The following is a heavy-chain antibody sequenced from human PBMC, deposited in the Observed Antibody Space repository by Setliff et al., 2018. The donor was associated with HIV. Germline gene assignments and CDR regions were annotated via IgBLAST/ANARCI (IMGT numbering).Heavy chain of an antibody. CDR1: GFNFSSYW. D-gene: IGHD2-2*01. V-gene: IGHV3-73*01. CDR2: IRTKANSYAT. Sequence: PGGSLRLSCAASGFNFSSYWMHWVRQASGKGLEWVGRIRTKANSYATAYGAAVKGRFTISRDDSKNTAYLQMNSLKTEDTAVYYCTKVRYCSSASCYASDYWGQGTLVTVSS. CDR3: TKVRYCSSASCYASDY. J-gene: IGHJ4*02.